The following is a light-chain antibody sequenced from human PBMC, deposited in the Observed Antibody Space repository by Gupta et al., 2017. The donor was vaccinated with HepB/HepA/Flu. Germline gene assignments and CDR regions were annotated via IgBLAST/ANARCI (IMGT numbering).Light chain of an antibody. J-gene: IGLJ1*01. CDR3: SSYTSSSTYV. CDR2: DVI. CDR1: SSDVGGYNY. Sequence: QSALTQPASVSGSPGPSITISCTGTSSDVGGYNYVSWYQQHPGRAPKLMIYDVINRPSGVSNRFSGSKSGNTASLTISGLQAEDEADYYCSSYTSSSTYVFGTGTKVTVL. V-gene: IGLV2-14*03.